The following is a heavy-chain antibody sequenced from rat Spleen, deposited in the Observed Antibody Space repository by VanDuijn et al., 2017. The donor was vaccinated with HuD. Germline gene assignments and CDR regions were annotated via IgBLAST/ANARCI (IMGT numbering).Heavy chain of an antibody. V-gene: IGHV5-31*01. CDR2: ITNTGGST. D-gene: IGHD1-2*01. J-gene: IGHJ4*01. CDR3: TSHYSSYIDVMDA. Sequence: EVQLVESGGGLVQPGRSLKLSCVASGFIFNNYWMTWIRTAPGKGVGWVASITNTGGSTYYPDSVKGRFPISRDNAKSTLYLQMNSLRSEDTATYYCTSHYSSYIDVMDAWGQGASVTVSS. CDR1: GFIFNNYW.